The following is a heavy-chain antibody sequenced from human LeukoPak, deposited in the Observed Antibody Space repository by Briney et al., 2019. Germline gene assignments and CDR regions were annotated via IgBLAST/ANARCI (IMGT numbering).Heavy chain of an antibody. CDR2: IDGSGTIP. Sequence: PGGSLRLSCAASGFTFYSYAMNWVRQAPGKGLEWLSFIDGSGTIPYYADSVRGRFTISINDAKTSLYLHMTSLRAEDTAVYYCVRDYNWAFDVWGQGTMVAVSS. V-gene: IGHV3-48*01. J-gene: IGHJ3*01. D-gene: IGHD1-20*01. CDR1: GFTFYSYA. CDR3: VRDYNWAFDV.